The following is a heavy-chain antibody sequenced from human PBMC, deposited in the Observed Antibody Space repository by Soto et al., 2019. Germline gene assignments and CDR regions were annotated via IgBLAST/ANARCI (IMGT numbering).Heavy chain of an antibody. CDR3: ARDMVRGVVFDP. D-gene: IGHD3-10*01. J-gene: IGHJ5*02. Sequence: GASVKVSCKASGGTFSRYAISWVRQAPGQGLEWMGGIIPIFGTANYAQKFQGRVTITADKSTSTAYMELSSLRSEDTAVYYCARDMVRGVVFDPWGQGTLVIVSS. CDR1: GGTFSRYA. V-gene: IGHV1-69*06. CDR2: IIPIFGTA.